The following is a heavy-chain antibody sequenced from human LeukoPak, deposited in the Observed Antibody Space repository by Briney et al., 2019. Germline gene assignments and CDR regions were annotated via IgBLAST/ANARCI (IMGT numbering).Heavy chain of an antibody. CDR3: AKDIRPYYYGSGPYYYYGMDV. V-gene: IGHV3-74*01. D-gene: IGHD3-10*01. Sequence: GGSLRLSCAASGFTFSSYWMHWVRQAPGKGLVWVSRINSDGSSTSYADSVKGRFTISRDNAKNTLYLQMNSLRAEDTALYYCAKDIRPYYYGSGPYYYYGMDVWGQGTTVTVSS. CDR1: GFTFSSYW. J-gene: IGHJ6*02. CDR2: INSDGSST.